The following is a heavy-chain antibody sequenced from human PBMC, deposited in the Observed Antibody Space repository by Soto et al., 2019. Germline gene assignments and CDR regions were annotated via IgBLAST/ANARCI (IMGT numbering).Heavy chain of an antibody. D-gene: IGHD2-8*02. CDR2: IIPIFGTA. V-gene: IGHV1-69*12. Sequence: QVQLVQSGAEVKKPGSSVKVSCKASGGTFSSYAISWVRQAPGQGLEWMGGIIPIFGTANYAQNFQGRVTIPADEFTSRAYMALSSLRADHTAVYYCARFYATGEGDSWRQATLVTVSS. CDR3: ARFYATGEGDS. CDR1: GGTFSSYA. J-gene: IGHJ5*01.